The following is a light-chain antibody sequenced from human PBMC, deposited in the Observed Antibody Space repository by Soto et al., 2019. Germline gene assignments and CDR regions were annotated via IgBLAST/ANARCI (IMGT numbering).Light chain of an antibody. CDR3: CSYAGISTFEV. J-gene: IGLJ3*02. Sequence: QSALTQPASVSGSPGQSITISCTGTSNDVGAYDYVSWYQQHPGKAPKLIIYEVTYRPSGVSNRFSGSKSGNTASLTISGLQAEDEADYYCCSYAGISTFEVFGGGTKLTVL. CDR2: EVT. CDR1: SNDVGAYDY. V-gene: IGLV2-23*02.